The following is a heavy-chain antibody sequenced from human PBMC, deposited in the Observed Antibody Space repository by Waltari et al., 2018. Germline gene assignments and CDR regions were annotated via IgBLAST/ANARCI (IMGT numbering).Heavy chain of an antibody. CDR1: GFTSSSYS. J-gene: IGHJ4*02. Sequence: EVHLVESGGGLVKPGGSLSLSCPAPGFTSSSYSMHWSRQARRKGLEWVSSISSSSSYIYYADSGKGRFTIARDNAKNSLYLQMNSLRAEDTAVYYCASGSGWENTDYWGQGTLVTVSS. D-gene: IGHD6-19*01. CDR2: ISSSSSYI. V-gene: IGHV3-21*01. CDR3: ASGSGWENTDY.